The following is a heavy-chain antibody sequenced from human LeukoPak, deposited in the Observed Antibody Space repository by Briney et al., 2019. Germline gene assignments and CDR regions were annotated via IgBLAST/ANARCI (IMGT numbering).Heavy chain of an antibody. V-gene: IGHV3-23*01. CDR1: GFTFRSYA. CDR3: AKGAVERKNCFDP. J-gene: IGHJ5*02. D-gene: IGHD5-24*01. Sequence: PGGSLRLSCVASGFTFRSYAMSWVRQAPGKGLEWVSSISGSGGSTYHADSVKGRFTISRENSKNTLYLQMNSLRAEDTAVYYCAKGAVERKNCFDPWGQGTLVTVSS. CDR2: ISGSGGST.